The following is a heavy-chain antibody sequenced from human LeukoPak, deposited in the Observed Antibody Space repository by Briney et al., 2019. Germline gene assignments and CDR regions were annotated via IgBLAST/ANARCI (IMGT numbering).Heavy chain of an antibody. CDR2: IKQDGSEK. J-gene: IGHJ4*02. V-gene: IGHV3-7*01. D-gene: IGHD1-26*01. CDR1: GFPFSSFW. Sequence: GGSLRLSCAASGFPFSSFWMTWVRQAPGKGLEWVASIKQDGSEKYYVESSKGRFTISRDNAKNSLYLQMNSLRVEDTAVYYCARDRVGYLDYWGQGTLVTVSS. CDR3: ARDRVGYLDY.